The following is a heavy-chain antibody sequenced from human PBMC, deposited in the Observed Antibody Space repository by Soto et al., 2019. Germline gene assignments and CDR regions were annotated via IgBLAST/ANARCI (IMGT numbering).Heavy chain of an antibody. CDR1: GFTFSSYE. V-gene: IGHV3-23*01. CDR3: GTPPYGSGSYYGMDV. D-gene: IGHD3-10*01. CDR2: ISGSGGST. J-gene: IGHJ6*02. Sequence: GGSLRLSCAASGFTFSSYEMNWVRQAPGKGLEWVSAISGSGGSTYYADSVKGRFTISRDNSKNTLYLQMNSLRAEDTAVYYCGTPPYGSGSYYGMDVWGQGTTVTVSS.